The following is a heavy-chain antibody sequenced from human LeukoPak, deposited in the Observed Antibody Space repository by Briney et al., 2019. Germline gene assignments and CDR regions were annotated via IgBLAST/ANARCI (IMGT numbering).Heavy chain of an antibody. V-gene: IGHV4-34*01. Sequence: PSETLSLTCAVYGGSFSGYYWSWIRQPPGKGLEWIGEIYHRGSTNYNPSLKSRVTISVDASSNQFSLKLTSVTAADTAVFYCTRGLDSSGDYWGQGTLVTVSS. CDR3: TRGLDSSGDY. J-gene: IGHJ4*02. CDR2: IYHRGST. D-gene: IGHD6-25*01. CDR1: GGSFSGYY.